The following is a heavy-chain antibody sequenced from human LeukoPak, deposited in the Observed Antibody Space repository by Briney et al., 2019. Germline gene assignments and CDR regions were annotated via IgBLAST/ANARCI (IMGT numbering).Heavy chain of an antibody. V-gene: IGHV3-53*01. D-gene: IGHD3-3*01. Sequence: GGSLRLSCEVFGFPVRSRYMTWVRQPPGKGLECVSVIYSGGTTYHIDSVKGRFTISRDISKGTMYLEMNNLRVEDTAIYYCASLEGGPSDGRWGQGTLVTVSS. CDR3: ASLEGGPSDGR. CDR2: IYSGGTT. CDR1: GFPVRSRY. J-gene: IGHJ4*02.